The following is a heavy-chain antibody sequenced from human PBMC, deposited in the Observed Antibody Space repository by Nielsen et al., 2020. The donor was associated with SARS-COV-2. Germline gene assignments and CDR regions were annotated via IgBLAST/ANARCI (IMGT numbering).Heavy chain of an antibody. D-gene: IGHD5-18*01. CDR2: IYSTGTI. Sequence: SETLSLTCTVSGGSISSGHSYWSWVRQPAGKRLEWIGRIYSTGTINYNPSLKSRVTISVDTSKNQFSLKLSSVTAADTAVYYCARGGGYSYGALDYWGQGTLVTVSS. CDR1: GGSISSGHSY. V-gene: IGHV4-61*02. J-gene: IGHJ4*02. CDR3: ARGGGYSYGALDY.